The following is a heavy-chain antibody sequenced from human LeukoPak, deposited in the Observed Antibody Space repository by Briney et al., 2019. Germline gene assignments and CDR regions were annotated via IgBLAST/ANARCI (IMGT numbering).Heavy chain of an antibody. CDR1: GFTFSNYA. CDR3: ARESLSGAFDI. J-gene: IGHJ3*02. Sequence: GGSLRLSCAASGFTFSNYAMHWVRQAPGKGLEWVAVTSCDGSNKYYADSVKGRFTISRDNSKNTLYLQMNSLRAEDTAVYYCARESLSGAFDIWGQGTMVTVSS. D-gene: IGHD2-2*01. CDR2: TSCDGSNK. V-gene: IGHV3-30-3*01.